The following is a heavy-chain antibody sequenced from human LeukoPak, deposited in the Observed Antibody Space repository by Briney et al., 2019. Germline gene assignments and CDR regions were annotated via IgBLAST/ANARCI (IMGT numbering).Heavy chain of an antibody. CDR2: IYYSGST. D-gene: IGHD2-21*01. V-gene: IGHV4-39*01. CDR1: GGSISGSSYY. J-gene: IGHJ6*02. CDR3: ARSPIVEIYYYYGMDV. Sequence: PSETLSLTCTVSGGSISGSSYYWGWIRQPPGKGLEWIGSIYYSGSTYYNPSLKSRVTISVDTSKNQFSLKLSSVTAADTAVYYCARSPIVEIYYYYGMDVWGQGTTVTVSS.